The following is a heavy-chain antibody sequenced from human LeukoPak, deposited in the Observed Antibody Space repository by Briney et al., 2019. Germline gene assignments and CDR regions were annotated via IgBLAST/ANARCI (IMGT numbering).Heavy chain of an antibody. Sequence: ASVKVSCKTSGYTFTNYDINWVRQATGRGLEWMGWMNPNSGNTGYAQKFQGRVTMTRDTSISTAYMELSSLRSEDTAVYYCARGRYNYRSGDKCNNYYHGMDVWGQGATVTVSS. CDR1: GYTFTNYD. D-gene: IGHD2-15*01. V-gene: IGHV1-8*01. CDR2: MNPNSGNT. J-gene: IGHJ6*02. CDR3: ARGRYNYRSGDKCNNYYHGMDV.